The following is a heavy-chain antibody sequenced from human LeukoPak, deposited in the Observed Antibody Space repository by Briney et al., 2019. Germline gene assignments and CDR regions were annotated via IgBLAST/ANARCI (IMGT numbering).Heavy chain of an antibody. CDR1: GGSISSSSYY. CDR2: IYYSGST. CDR3: ATGYCSSTSCLGIDY. V-gene: IGHV4-39*01. Sequence: SETLSLTCTVSGGSISSSSYYWGWIRQPPGKGLEWIGSIYYSGSTYYNPSLKSRVTISVDTPKNQFSLKLSSVTAADTAVYYCATGYCSSTSCLGIDYWGQGTLVTVSS. D-gene: IGHD2-2*03. J-gene: IGHJ4*02.